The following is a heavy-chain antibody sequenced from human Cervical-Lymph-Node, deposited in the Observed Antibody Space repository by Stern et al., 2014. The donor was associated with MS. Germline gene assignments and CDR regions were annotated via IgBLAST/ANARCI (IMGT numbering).Heavy chain of an antibody. CDR1: GYRFNDHY. CDR2: IQSHIAVT. V-gene: IGHV1-2*02. J-gene: IGHJ4*02. CDR3: ARYKGYSASWPLDN. Sequence: DQLVESGAEVKKPGASVKVSCRASGYRFNDHYIHWVRQAPGQGLEWMGWIQSHIAVTNYAQRVKGRVTMTGDTSISTAYMELSGLTSDDTAVYYCARYKGYSASWPLDNWGQGTLVTVSS. D-gene: IGHD6-13*01.